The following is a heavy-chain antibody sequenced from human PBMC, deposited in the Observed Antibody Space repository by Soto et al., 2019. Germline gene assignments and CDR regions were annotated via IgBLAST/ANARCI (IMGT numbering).Heavy chain of an antibody. J-gene: IGHJ4*02. Sequence: EVQLLESGGDLVQPGGSRRLSGLASGTTFGGRPLSWVAKAPGGGRGWVSTITDSGGDAKYADSVRGRFAISRDNSKNTLYLQMSSLRAEDSAIYYCARGSKDSYPGSRIFDFWGRGTLVTVSS. D-gene: IGHD3-10*01. CDR3: ARGSKDSYPGSRIFDF. CDR2: ITDSGGDA. V-gene: IGHV3-23*01. CDR1: GTTFGGRP.